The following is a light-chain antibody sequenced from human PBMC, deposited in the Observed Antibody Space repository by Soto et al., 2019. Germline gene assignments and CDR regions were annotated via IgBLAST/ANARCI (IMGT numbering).Light chain of an antibody. J-gene: IGKJ5*01. CDR3: QQYSSSPSIT. CDR1: QSVSSGY. CDR2: GAS. Sequence: EIVLTQSPGTLSLSPGERATLSCRASQSVSSGYLAWYQQKPGQAPRLLIYGASTMATGIPDRFSGSGSGTDFTLTISRLEPEDFAAYYCQQYSSSPSITFGQGTRLEIK. V-gene: IGKV3-20*01.